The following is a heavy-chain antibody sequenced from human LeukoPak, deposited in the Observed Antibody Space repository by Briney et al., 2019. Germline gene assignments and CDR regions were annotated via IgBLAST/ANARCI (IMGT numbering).Heavy chain of an antibody. Sequence: SETLSLTCAVYGGSFSDYYWSWIRQPPGKGLEWIGEINHSGSTNYNPSLKSRVTISVDTSKNQFSLKLSSVTAADTAVYYCARVRTWYCSSTSCYDNYYYMDVWGKGTTVTISS. V-gene: IGHV4-34*01. CDR1: GGSFSDYY. D-gene: IGHD2-2*01. CDR3: ARVRTWYCSSTSCYDNYYYMDV. CDR2: INHSGST. J-gene: IGHJ6*03.